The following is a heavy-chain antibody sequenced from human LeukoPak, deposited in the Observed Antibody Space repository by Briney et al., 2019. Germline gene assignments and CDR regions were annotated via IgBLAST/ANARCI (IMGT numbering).Heavy chain of an antibody. CDR2: ISYDGSNK. CDR1: GFTFSSYA. J-gene: IGHJ3*02. D-gene: IGHD3-22*01. Sequence: PGGSLRLSCAASGFTFSSYAMHWVRQAPGKGLEWVAVISYDGSNKYYADSVKGRFTISTDNSKITLYLQMNSLRAEDTAVYYCARAYYYDSTFDIWGQGTMVTVSS. CDR3: ARAYYYDSTFDI. V-gene: IGHV3-30*04.